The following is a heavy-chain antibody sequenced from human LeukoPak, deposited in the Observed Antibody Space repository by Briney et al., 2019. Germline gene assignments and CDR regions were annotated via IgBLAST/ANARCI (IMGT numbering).Heavy chain of an antibody. J-gene: IGHJ4*02. CDR1: GGSISSYY. D-gene: IGHD3-9*01. V-gene: IGHV4-59*08. Sequence: SETLSLTCTASGGSISSYYWSWIRQPPGKGLEWIGYIYYSGSTNYNPSLKSRVTISVDTSKNQFSLKLSSVTAADKPVYYWSRLRRRYFDWLFYPDYFDYWGQGTLVTVSS. CDR2: IYYSGST. CDR3: SRLRRRYFDWLFYPDYFDY.